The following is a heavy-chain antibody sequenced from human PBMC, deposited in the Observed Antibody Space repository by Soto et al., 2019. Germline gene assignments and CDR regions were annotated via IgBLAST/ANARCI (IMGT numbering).Heavy chain of an antibody. CDR2: IWYDGSNK. Sequence: GGSLSLSCAASGFTFSSYGMHWVRQAPGKGLEWVAVIWYDGSNKYYADSVKGRFTISRDNSKNTLYLQMNSLRAEDTAVYYCAREHGYCTNGVCYSAGYYFDYWGQGTLVTVSS. V-gene: IGHV3-33*01. CDR1: GFTFSSYG. D-gene: IGHD2-8*01. CDR3: AREHGYCTNGVCYSAGYYFDY. J-gene: IGHJ4*02.